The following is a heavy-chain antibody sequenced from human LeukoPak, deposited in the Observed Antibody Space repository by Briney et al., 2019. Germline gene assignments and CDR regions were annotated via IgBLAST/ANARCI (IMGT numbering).Heavy chain of an antibody. D-gene: IGHD3-16*02. CDR3: ARVPWGLRLGELSH. Sequence: PGESLKISCKGSGYSFTSYWIGWVRQMPGKGLEWMGIIYPGDSDTRYSPSFQGQVTISADKSISTAYLQWSSLRSEDTAVYYCARVPWGLRLGELSHWGQGTLVTVSS. CDR2: IYPGDSDT. CDR1: GYSFTSYW. J-gene: IGHJ4*02. V-gene: IGHV5-51*01.